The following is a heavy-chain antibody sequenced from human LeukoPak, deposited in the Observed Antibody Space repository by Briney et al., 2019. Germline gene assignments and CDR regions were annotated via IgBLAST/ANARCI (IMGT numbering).Heavy chain of an antibody. CDR3: ARASPGELWRGMDV. CDR1: GFTFSSYS. CDR2: ISSSSSTI. Sequence: GGSLRLSCAASGFTFSSYSMNWVRQAPGKGLEWVSYISSSSSTIYYADSVKGRFTISRDNSKNTLYLQMNSLRAEDTAVYYCARASPGELWRGMDVWGQGTTVTVSS. J-gene: IGHJ6*02. V-gene: IGHV3-48*01. D-gene: IGHD3-10*01.